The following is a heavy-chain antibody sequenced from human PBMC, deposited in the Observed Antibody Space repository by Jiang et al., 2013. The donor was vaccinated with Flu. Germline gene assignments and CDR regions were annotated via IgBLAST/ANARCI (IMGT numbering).Heavy chain of an antibody. CDR3: ARDRCSGGSCYSMNYYYGMDV. Sequence: QLLESGGGLVQPGGSLRLSCAASGFTFSSYWMSWVRQAPGKGLEWVANIKQDGSEKYYVDSVKGRFTISRDNAKNSLYLQMNSLRAEDTAVYYCARDRCSGGSCYSMNYYYGMDVWGQGTTVTVSS. CDR1: GFTFSSYW. V-gene: IGHV3-7*01. D-gene: IGHD2-15*01. CDR2: IKQDGSEK. J-gene: IGHJ6*02.